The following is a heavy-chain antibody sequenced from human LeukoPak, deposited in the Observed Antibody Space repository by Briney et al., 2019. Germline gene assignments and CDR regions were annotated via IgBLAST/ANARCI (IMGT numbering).Heavy chain of an antibody. D-gene: IGHD2-15*01. CDR2: INGDGNT. V-gene: IGHV3-43*02. Sequence: PGGSLRLSCAASGFSFGANSMHWARQVPGKGLEWVSLINGDGNTYYAASVNSRFTVSRDNSKNSLYLQMSSLRPEDTALYYCAKDIGGGLLEYWGQGTLVTVSS. J-gene: IGHJ4*02. CDR1: GFSFGANS. CDR3: AKDIGGGLLEY.